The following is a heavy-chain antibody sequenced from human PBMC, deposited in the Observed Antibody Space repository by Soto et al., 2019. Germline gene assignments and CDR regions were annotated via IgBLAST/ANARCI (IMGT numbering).Heavy chain of an antibody. J-gene: IGHJ5*02. Sequence: ETLSLTCAAYGGSFSGYYWSWIRQPPGKGLEWIGEINHSGSTNYNPSLKSRVTISVDTSKNQFSLKLSSVTAADTAVYYCARVPGPWGQGTLVTVSS. CDR3: ARVPGP. V-gene: IGHV4-34*01. CDR1: GGSFSGYY. D-gene: IGHD3-10*01. CDR2: INHSGST.